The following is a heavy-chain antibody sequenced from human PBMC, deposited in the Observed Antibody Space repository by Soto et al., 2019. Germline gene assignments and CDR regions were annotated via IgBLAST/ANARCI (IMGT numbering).Heavy chain of an antibody. J-gene: IGHJ4*02. Sequence: ASVKVSCKASGYTFTSYVISWVRQAPGQGLEWMGWISAYNGNTNYAQKLQGRVTMTTDTSTSTAYMELRSLRSDDTAVYYCARRNPVDTAMVVDYWGQGTLVTVSS. V-gene: IGHV1-18*04. CDR1: GYTFTSYV. CDR3: ARRNPVDTAMVVDY. D-gene: IGHD5-18*01. CDR2: ISAYNGNT.